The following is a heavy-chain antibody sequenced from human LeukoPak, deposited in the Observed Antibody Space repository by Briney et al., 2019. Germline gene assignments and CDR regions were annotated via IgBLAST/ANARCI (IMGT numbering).Heavy chain of an antibody. CDR3: ARDYDFAILNGYVDV. D-gene: IGHD3-3*01. CDR1: GFTFSSYS. Sequence: GGSLRLSCAASGFTFSSYSMNWVRQAPGKGLEWVSSISSSSSYIYYADSVKGRFTISRDNAKNSLYLQMNSLRAEDTAVYYCARDYDFAILNGYVDVWGKGTTVTVSS. V-gene: IGHV3-21*01. CDR2: ISSSSSYI. J-gene: IGHJ6*03.